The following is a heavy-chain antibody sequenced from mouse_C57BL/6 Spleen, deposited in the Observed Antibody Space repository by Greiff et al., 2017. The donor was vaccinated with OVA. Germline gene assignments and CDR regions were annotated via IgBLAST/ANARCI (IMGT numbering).Heavy chain of an antibody. Sequence: EVQVVESGGDLVKPGGSLKLSCAASGFTFSSYGMSWVRQTPDKRLEWVATISSGGSYTYYPDSVKGRFTISRDNAKNTLYLQMSSLKSEDTAMYYCARDSSGYYWGQGTTLTVSS. V-gene: IGHV5-6*01. CDR3: ARDSSGYY. CDR1: GFTFSSYG. J-gene: IGHJ2*01. D-gene: IGHD3-2*02. CDR2: ISSGGSYT.